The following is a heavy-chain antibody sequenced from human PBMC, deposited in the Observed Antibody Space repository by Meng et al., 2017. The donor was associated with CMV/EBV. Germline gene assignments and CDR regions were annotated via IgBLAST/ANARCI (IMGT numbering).Heavy chain of an antibody. Sequence: AASGFTFSSYAMSWVREAPGKGMEWVSGISGNGGSKYYADSVKGRFTIYRDNSKNTLYLQMNSLRAEDTAVYYCAKEFFFDYGDSDYWGQGTLVTVSS. CDR3: AKEFFFDYGDSDY. CDR2: ISGNGGSK. D-gene: IGHD4-17*01. V-gene: IGHV3-23*01. J-gene: IGHJ4*02. CDR1: GFTFSSYA.